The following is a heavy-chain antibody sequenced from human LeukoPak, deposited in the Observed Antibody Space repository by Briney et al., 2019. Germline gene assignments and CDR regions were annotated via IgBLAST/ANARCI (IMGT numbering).Heavy chain of an antibody. CDR1: GGSISSYY. CDR2: IYYSGST. J-gene: IGHJ1*01. CDR3: ARGGNMIVVATAFQH. D-gene: IGHD3-22*01. V-gene: IGHV4-59*01. Sequence: SETLSLTCTVSGGSISSYYWSWTRQPPGKGLEWIGYIYYSGSTNYNPSLKSRVTISVDTSKNQFSLKLSSVTAADTAVYYCARGGNMIVVATAFQHWGQGTLVTVSS.